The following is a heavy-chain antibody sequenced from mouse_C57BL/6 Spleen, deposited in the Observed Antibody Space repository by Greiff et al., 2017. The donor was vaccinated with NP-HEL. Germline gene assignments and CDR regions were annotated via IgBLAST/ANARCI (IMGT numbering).Heavy chain of an antibody. V-gene: IGHV14-4*01. CDR2: IDPENGDT. J-gene: IGHJ2*01. CDR3: TTWGVTTGG. CDR1: GFNIKDDY. Sequence: EVQLQQSGAELVRPGASVKLSCTASGFNIKDDYMHWVKQRPEQGLEWIGWIDPENGDTEYASQFPGKATITADTSSNTAYLQLSSLASAETAVDYCTTWGVTTGGWGQGTTLTVSS. D-gene: IGHD2-2*01.